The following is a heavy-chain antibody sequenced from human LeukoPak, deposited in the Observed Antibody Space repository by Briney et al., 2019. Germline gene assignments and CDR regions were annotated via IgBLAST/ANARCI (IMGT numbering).Heavy chain of an antibody. V-gene: IGHV1-2*06. CDR2: INPNSGGT. Sequence: ASVKVSCKASGYTFTGYYMHWVRQAPGQGLEWMGRINPNSGGTNYAQKFQGRVTMTRDTSISTAYMELSRLRSDDTAVYYCAREPSSTDAFDIWGQGTMVTVSS. CDR3: AREPSSTDAFDI. D-gene: IGHD2-2*01. CDR1: GYTFTGYY. J-gene: IGHJ3*02.